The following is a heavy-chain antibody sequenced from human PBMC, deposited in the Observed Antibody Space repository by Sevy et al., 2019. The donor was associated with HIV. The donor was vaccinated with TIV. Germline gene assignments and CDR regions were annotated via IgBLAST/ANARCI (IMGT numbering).Heavy chain of an antibody. D-gene: IGHD3-22*01. V-gene: IGHV4-4*07. J-gene: IGHJ4*02. CDR1: GGSISSYY. Sequence: SETLSLTCTVSGGSISSYYWSWIRQPAGKGLEWTGRIYTSGSTNYNPSLKSRVTMSVDTSKNPFSLKLSSVTAADTAVYYCARASQGINYYDSSGYHYGSHFDYWGQGTLVTVSS. CDR3: ARASQGINYYDSSGYHYGSHFDY. CDR2: IYTSGST.